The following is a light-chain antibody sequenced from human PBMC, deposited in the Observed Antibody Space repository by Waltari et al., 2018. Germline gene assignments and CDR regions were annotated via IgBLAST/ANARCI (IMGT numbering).Light chain of an antibody. Sequence: EIVLTQSPGTLSLSPGERATLSCRVSQSVSSTYLACYQQKAGQAPRLLIYGSSTRATGIPDRFSGSGSGTESTLTISRLEPEDFAVYYCQQYVSSPVTFGGGTKVEIK. CDR3: QQYVSSPVT. CDR2: GSS. V-gene: IGKV3-20*01. J-gene: IGKJ4*01. CDR1: QSVSSTY.